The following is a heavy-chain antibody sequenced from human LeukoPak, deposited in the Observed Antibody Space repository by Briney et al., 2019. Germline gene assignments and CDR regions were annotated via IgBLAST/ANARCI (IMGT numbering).Heavy chain of an antibody. J-gene: IGHJ4*02. V-gene: IGHV3-43*01. D-gene: IGHD1-26*01. Sequence: GGSLRLSCAASGFTFDDYTMHWVRQAPGKGLEWVSLISWDGVSTYYADSVKGRFTISRDNSKNSLYLQLNSLRTEDTAFYYCAKDGGSGATRPIDFWGQGTLATVSS. CDR1: GFTFDDYT. CDR2: ISWDGVST. CDR3: AKDGGSGATRPIDF.